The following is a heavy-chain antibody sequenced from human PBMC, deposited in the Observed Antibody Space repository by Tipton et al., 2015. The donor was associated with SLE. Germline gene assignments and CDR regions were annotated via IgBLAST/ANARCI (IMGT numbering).Heavy chain of an antibody. V-gene: IGHV3-30*04. CDR2: ISYDGSDK. D-gene: IGHD3-16*02. Sequence: SLRLSCAASGFTFSTYTMHWVRQAPGKGLEWVAVISYDGSDKYYADSVKGRFTISRDNSKNTLYLQMNSLRAEDTAVYYCARLLSSYDVMSVWGRGTTVTVSS. CDR3: ARLLSSYDVMSV. CDR1: GFTFSTYT. J-gene: IGHJ6*02.